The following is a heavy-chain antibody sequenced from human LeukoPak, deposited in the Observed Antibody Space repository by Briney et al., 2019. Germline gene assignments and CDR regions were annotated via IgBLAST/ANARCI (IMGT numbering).Heavy chain of an antibody. CDR1: GFTFSSYA. Sequence: GGSLRLSFAASGFTFSSYAMHWFRQAPAKGWEGWAVISYDGSNKYYADSVKGRFTISRDNSKNTLYLQMNSLRAEDTAVYYCASSTSSLGRAFDIWGQGTMVTVSS. V-gene: IGHV3-30-3*01. J-gene: IGHJ3*02. D-gene: IGHD2-2*01. CDR3: ASSTSSLGRAFDI. CDR2: ISYDGSNK.